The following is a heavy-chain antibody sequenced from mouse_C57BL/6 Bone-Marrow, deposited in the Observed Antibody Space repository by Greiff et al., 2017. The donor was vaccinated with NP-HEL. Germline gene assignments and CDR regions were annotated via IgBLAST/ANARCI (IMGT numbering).Heavy chain of an antibody. CDR3: AKKYEGYYWYFDV. V-gene: IGHV2-5*01. CDR2: IWRGGST. D-gene: IGHD2-12*01. J-gene: IGHJ1*03. Sequence: VMLVESGPGLVQPSQSLSITCTVSGFSLTSYGVHWVRQSPGKGLEWLGVIWRGGSTAYNAAFMSRLSITKDNSKSQVFFKMNSLQADDTAIYYCAKKYEGYYWYFDVWGTGTTVTVSS. CDR1: GFSLTSYG.